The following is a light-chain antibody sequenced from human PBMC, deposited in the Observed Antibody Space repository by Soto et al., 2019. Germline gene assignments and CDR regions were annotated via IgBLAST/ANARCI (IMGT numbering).Light chain of an antibody. CDR2: EVS. CDR3: SSYTSISSLGV. Sequence: QSALTQPASVSGSPGQSITLSCTGSSSDVGGYNYVSWYQQHPGKAPKLMIYEVSNRPSGVSDRFSGSKSGNTASLTISGLQAEDEAEYYCSSYTSISSLGVFGTGTKVTVL. J-gene: IGLJ1*01. V-gene: IGLV2-14*01. CDR1: SSDVGGYNY.